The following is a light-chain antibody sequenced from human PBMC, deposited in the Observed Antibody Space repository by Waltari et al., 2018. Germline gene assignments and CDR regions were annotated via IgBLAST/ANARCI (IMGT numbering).Light chain of an antibody. V-gene: IGKV3-15*01. CDR2: RAS. Sequence: EIVMTQSPATLSVSPGERATLSCRASQSVNANLAWYQQKPGQAPRHLIYRASTRATGIPATFSGSGSGTEFTLTISSLQSEDFAIYYCQQYNMWPRTFGQGTKVEIK. CDR1: QSVNAN. CDR3: QQYNMWPRT. J-gene: IGKJ1*01.